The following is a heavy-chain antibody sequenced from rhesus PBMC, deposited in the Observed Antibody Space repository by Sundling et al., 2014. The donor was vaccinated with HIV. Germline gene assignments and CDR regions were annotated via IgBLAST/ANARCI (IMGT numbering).Heavy chain of an antibody. CDR3: ARTGPWTGFYSFDY. Sequence: QVQLQESGPGLAKPSETLSLTCAVSGDSISDNYYWNWIRQPQEGLEWIGYIGGSSGSTYYNPSLKSRVTISTDTSKNHLSLKLSSVTAADTAVYYCARTGPWTGFYSFDYWGQGVLVTVSS. V-gene: IGHV4-165*02. CDR1: GDSISDNYY. CDR2: IGGSSGST. D-gene: IGHD3-3*01. J-gene: IGHJ4*01.